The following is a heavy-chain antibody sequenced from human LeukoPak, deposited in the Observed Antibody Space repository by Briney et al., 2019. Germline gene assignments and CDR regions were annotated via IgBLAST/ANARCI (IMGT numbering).Heavy chain of an antibody. CDR3: AKVEDGYFWGIYRQGGVY. J-gene: IGHJ4*02. Sequence: GGSLRLSCAASGFTFSSYAMSWVRQAPGKGLEWVSAISGSGGSTYYADSVKGRFTISRDNSKNTLYLQMSSLRAADTAVYYCAKVEDGYFWGIYRQGGVYWGQGTLVTVSS. CDR1: GFTFSSYA. CDR2: ISGSGGST. V-gene: IGHV3-23*01. D-gene: IGHD3-16*02.